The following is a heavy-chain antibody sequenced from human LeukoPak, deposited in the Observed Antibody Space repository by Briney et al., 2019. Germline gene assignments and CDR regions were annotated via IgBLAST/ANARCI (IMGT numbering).Heavy chain of an antibody. D-gene: IGHD3-22*01. CDR2: ISAYNGNT. CDR3: ARDKSYYYDSSGWVPDY. Sequence: ASVKVSCKASGYTXTSYGISWVRQAPGQGLEWMGWISAYNGNTNYAQKLQGRVTMTTDTSTSTAYMELRSLRSDDTAVYYCARDKSYYYDSSGWVPDYWGQGTLVTVSS. J-gene: IGHJ4*02. CDR1: GYTXTSYG. V-gene: IGHV1-18*01.